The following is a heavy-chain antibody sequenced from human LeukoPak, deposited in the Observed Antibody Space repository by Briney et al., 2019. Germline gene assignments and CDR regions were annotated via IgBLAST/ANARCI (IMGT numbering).Heavy chain of an antibody. D-gene: IGHD4-17*01. CDR2: IYYSGST. CDR3: ARDPTNGDYTLFDY. CDR1: GYSISSSYY. J-gene: IGHJ4*02. Sequence: TSETLSLTCAVSGYSISSSYYWSWIRQPPGKGLEWIGYIYYSGSTNYNPSLKSRVTISVDTSKNQFSLKLSSVTAADTAVYYCARDPTNGDYTLFDYWGQGTLVTVSS. V-gene: IGHV4-61*01.